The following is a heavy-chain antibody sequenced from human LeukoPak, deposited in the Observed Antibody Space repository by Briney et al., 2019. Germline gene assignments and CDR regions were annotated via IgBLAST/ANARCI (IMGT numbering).Heavy chain of an antibody. J-gene: IGHJ5*02. CDR2: TYSSGST. Sequence: SETLSLTCSVSGASINSYYWNWIRQPPGKGLEWIGNTYSSGSTNYNPSLKSRVTISLNTSKNQFSLKMSSVTAADTAVYYCAKDWELGSWGQGTLVTVSS. D-gene: IGHD1-26*01. V-gene: IGHV4-59*01. CDR1: GASINSYY. CDR3: AKDWELGS.